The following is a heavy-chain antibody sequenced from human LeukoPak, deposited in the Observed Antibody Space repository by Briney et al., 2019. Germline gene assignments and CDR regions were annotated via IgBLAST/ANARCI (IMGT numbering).Heavy chain of an antibody. CDR2: VSHSGST. Sequence: TSETLSLTCTVSGGSISNSGYYWGWIRQPPGKGLEWIGEVSHSGSTNYNPSLKSRVTISLDTSKNQFSLKVKSVTAADTAVYYCARVRRFGAGQDYWGQGTLVTFSS. V-gene: IGHV4-39*07. CDR3: ARVRRFGAGQDY. CDR1: GGSISNSGYY. J-gene: IGHJ4*02. D-gene: IGHD3-16*01.